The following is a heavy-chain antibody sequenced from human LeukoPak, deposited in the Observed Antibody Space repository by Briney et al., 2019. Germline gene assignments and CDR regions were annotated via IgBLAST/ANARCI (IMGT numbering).Heavy chain of an antibody. J-gene: IGHJ4*02. CDR3: AKDPSDYYDILTGYDY. Sequence: GGSLRLSCAASGFTFSSYWMSWVRQAPGKGLEWVSAISGSGGSTYYADSVKGRFTISRDNSKNTLYLQMNSLRAEDTAVYYCAKDPSDYYDILTGYDYWGQGTLVTVSS. CDR2: ISGSGGST. CDR1: GFTFSSYW. V-gene: IGHV3-23*01. D-gene: IGHD3-9*01.